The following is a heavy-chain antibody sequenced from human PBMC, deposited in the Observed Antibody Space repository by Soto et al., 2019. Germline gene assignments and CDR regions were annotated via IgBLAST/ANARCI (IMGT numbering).Heavy chain of an antibody. CDR3: AREFREGFYWFHTYYYYVMDV. CDR2: INPNSGGT. D-gene: IGHD3-9*01. Sequence: GASVKVSCKASGYTFTGYYMHWVRQAPGQGLEWMGWINPNSGGTNYAQKFQGRVTMTRDTSISTAYMELSRLRSDDTAVYYCAREFREGFYWFHTYYYYVMDVWGQGTAVTVSS. CDR1: GYTFTGYY. V-gene: IGHV1-2*02. J-gene: IGHJ6*02.